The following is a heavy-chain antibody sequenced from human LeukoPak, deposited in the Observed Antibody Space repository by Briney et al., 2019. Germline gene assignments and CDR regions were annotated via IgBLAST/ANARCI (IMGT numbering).Heavy chain of an antibody. V-gene: IGHV3-74*01. CDR2: ISSDGSIT. CDR1: GFTFIRYG. J-gene: IGHJ4*02. Sequence: GGSLRLSCAASGFTFIRYGMHWVRQAPGKGLVWVSRISSDGSITGYADSVKGRFTISRDNAKNTLYLQMNSLRAEDTAVYYCARHLNYYLDYWGQGTLVTVSS. CDR3: ARHLNYYLDY. D-gene: IGHD3-10*01.